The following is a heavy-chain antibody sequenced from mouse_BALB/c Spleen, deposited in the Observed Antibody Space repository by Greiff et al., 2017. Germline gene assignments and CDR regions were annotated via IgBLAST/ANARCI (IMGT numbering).Heavy chain of an antibody. J-gene: IGHJ2*01. V-gene: IGHV2-9*02. D-gene: IGHD3-1*01. CDR1: GFSLTSYG. CDR3: ARGSSGFDPLDY. Sequence: VMLVESGPGLVAPSQSLSITCTVSGFSLTSYGVHWVRQPPGKGLEWLGVIWAGGSTNYNSALMSRLSISKDNSKSQVFLKMNSLQTDDTAMYYCARGSSGFDPLDYWGQGTTLTVSS. CDR2: IWAGGST.